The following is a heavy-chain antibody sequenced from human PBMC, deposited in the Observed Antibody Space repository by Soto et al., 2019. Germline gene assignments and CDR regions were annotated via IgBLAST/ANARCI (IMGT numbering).Heavy chain of an antibody. CDR3: VTDLFQVSGHVDY. D-gene: IGHD3-10*01. CDR1: GFTFSSAW. V-gene: IGHV3-15*01. J-gene: IGHJ4*02. Sequence: EVHLVESGGGLVKPGGSLRLSCAVSGFTFSSAWMLWVRQAPGKGLEWVARIKTIVDGGTIDYAAPVKGRFLVSRDDSKNTLYLQMNGLNAEDTAIYYCVTDLFQVSGHVDYWGRGTLVTVSS. CDR2: IKTIVDGGTI.